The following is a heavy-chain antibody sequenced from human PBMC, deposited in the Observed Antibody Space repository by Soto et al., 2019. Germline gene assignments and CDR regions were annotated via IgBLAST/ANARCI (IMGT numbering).Heavy chain of an antibody. J-gene: IGHJ3*02. CDR3: TLMISYYGSGRHAFDI. V-gene: IGHV2-5*02. CDR1: GFSLSTSGVA. CDR2: IYWDDDR. D-gene: IGHD3-10*01. Sequence: QITLKESGPTLVKPTQTLTLTCTFSGFSLSTSGVAVCWIRQPHGKALDWLALIYWDDDRRYSSFLKRRLTITKDPSKNKVVLTMTNMDPVDTATDYCTLMISYYGSGRHAFDILGQGTMVTFSS.